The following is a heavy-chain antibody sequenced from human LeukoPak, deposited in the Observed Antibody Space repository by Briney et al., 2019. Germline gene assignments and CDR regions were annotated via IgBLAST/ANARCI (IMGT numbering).Heavy chain of an antibody. CDR2: INPNSGGT. Sequence: ASVKVSCKASGYTFTGYYMHWVRQAPGQGLEWMGWINPNSGGTNYAQKFQGWVTMTRDTSISTAYMELSRLRSDDTAVYYCARASGSPTVTSNWFDPWGQGTLVTVSS. D-gene: IGHD4-11*01. CDR1: GYTFTGYY. J-gene: IGHJ5*02. CDR3: ARASGSPTVTSNWFDP. V-gene: IGHV1-2*04.